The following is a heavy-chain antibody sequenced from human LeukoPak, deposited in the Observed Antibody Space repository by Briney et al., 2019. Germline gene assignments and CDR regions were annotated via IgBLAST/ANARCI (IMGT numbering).Heavy chain of an antibody. J-gene: IGHJ4*02. D-gene: IGHD1-26*01. Sequence: GGSLRLSCTASGFAFDEHGMSWVRQAPGKGLEWVANIKQDGSEKYYVDSVKGRFTISRDNAKNSLYLQMNSLRAEDTAVYYCARGPGGATRLPFDYWGQGTLVTVSS. V-gene: IGHV3-7*01. CDR2: IKQDGSEK. CDR3: ARGPGGATRLPFDY. CDR1: GFAFDEHG.